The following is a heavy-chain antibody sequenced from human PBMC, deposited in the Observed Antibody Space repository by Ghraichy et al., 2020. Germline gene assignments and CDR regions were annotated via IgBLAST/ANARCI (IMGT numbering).Heavy chain of an antibody. V-gene: IGHV3-53*01. Sequence: GESLNISCAASGFTVSSNYMSWVRQAPGKGLEWVSVIYSGGSTYYADSVKGRFTISRDNSKNTLYLQMNSLRAEDTAVYYCARDTHDSSSWGYWYFALWGRGTLVTVSS. CDR3: ARDTHDSSSWGYWYFAL. J-gene: IGHJ2*01. CDR1: GFTVSSNY. D-gene: IGHD6-13*01. CDR2: IYSGGST.